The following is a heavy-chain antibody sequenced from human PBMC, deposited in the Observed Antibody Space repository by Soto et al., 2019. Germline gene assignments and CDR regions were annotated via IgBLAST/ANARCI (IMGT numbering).Heavy chain of an antibody. Sequence: QVQLVQSGAEVKKPGASVKVSCKASGHTFSSYGITWVRQAPGQRLEWMGWFNTYNGNTNYAQKFQGRVTMTTDTSTSTAYMELRSLRSDDTAVYYCARERGGYSYGDYWGQGALVTVSS. D-gene: IGHD5-18*01. J-gene: IGHJ4*02. CDR2: FNTYNGNT. V-gene: IGHV1-18*01. CDR1: GHTFSSYG. CDR3: ARERGGYSYGDY.